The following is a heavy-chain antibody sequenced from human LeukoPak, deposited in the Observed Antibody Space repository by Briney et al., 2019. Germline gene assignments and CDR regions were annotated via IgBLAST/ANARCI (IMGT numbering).Heavy chain of an antibody. CDR1: GGSFSGYY. V-gene: IGHV4-34*01. D-gene: IGHD1-26*01. J-gene: IGHJ4*02. CDR3: ARGRELWEVDY. Sequence: PSETLSLTCAVYGGSFSGYYWSWIRQPPGKGLEWIGEINHSGSTNYNPSLKSRVTISVDTSKNQFSLKLSSVTAADTAVYYCARGRELWEVDYWGQGTLVTVSS. CDR2: INHSGST.